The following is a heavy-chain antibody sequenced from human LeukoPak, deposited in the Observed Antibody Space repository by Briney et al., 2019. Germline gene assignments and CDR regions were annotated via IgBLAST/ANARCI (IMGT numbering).Heavy chain of an antibody. D-gene: IGHD4-23*01. CDR3: AKVRWPYSDY. Sequence: GGSLRLSCAASGFTFSSYGMSWVRQAPGKGLEWVSTIPASGGSTYYADSVKGRFTISRDNSKNTLYLQMNSLRAEDTAVYYCAKVRWPYSDYWGQGTLVTVSS. J-gene: IGHJ4*02. CDR2: IPASGGST. CDR1: GFTFSSYG. V-gene: IGHV3-23*01.